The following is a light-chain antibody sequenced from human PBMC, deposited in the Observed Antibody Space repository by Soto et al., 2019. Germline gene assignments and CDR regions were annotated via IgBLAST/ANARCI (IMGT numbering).Light chain of an antibody. J-gene: IGKJ5*01. CDR3: QQYDNWPPTT. Sequence: EIVLTQSPGTLSLSLGERATLSCRASQSVSSNVAWYQQKPGLAPRLLIHTSATRATGIPARFSGRGSGTFFTLTISGLQSEDFATYYCQQYDNWPPTTFGQGTRLEIK. CDR1: QSVSSN. CDR2: TSA. V-gene: IGKV3-15*01.